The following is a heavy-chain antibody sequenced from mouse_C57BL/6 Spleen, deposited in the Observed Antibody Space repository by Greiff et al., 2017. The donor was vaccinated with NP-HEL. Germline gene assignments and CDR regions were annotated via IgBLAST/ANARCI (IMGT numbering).Heavy chain of an antibody. CDR1: GYAFSSSW. J-gene: IGHJ4*01. D-gene: IGHD2-3*01. V-gene: IGHV1-82*01. CDR3: ARSYDGYFYAMDY. Sequence: VQLQQSGPELVKPGASVKISCKASGYAFSSSWMNWVKQRPGKGLEWIGRIYPGDGDTNYNGKFKGKATLTADKSSSTDYMQLSSLTSEDSAVYFCARSYDGYFYAMDYWGQGTSVTVSS. CDR2: IYPGDGDT.